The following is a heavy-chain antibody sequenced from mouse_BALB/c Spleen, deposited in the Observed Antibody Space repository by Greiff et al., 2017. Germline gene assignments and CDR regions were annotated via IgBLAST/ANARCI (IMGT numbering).Heavy chain of an antibody. CDR2: IRLKSNNYAT. CDR3: TKYGNYYAMDY. V-gene: IGHV6-6*02. J-gene: IGHJ4*01. D-gene: IGHD2-10*02. Sequence: DVHLVESGGGLVQPGGSMKLSCVASGFTFSNYWMNWVRQSPEKGLEWVAEIRLKSNNYATHYAESVKGRFTISRDDSKSSVYLQMNNLRAEDTGIYYCTKYGNYYAMDYWGQGTSVTVSS. CDR1: GFTFSNYW.